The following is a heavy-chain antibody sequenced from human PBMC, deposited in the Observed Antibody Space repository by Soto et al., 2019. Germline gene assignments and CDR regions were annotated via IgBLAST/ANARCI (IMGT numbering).Heavy chain of an antibody. CDR2: IIPIFGTA. CDR1: GGTFSRYA. V-gene: IGHV1-69*01. Sequence: QVQLVQSGAEVKKPGSSVKVSCKASGGTFSRYAISWVRQAPGQGLEWMGGIIPIFGTANYAQKLQVRVTITADESTSISYMELSSLRSDDTAVNYCASLRTYYYDISVYLIDYWGQGTLVTVSS. CDR3: ASLRTYYYDISVYLIDY. J-gene: IGHJ4*02. D-gene: IGHD3-22*01.